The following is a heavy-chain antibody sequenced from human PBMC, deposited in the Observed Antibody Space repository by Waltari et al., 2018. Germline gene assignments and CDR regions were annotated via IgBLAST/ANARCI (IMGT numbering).Heavy chain of an antibody. D-gene: IGHD1-26*01. Sequence: EVQLVESGGGLVQPGGSLRLPCAASGFTFSTYWMSWVRQAPGKGLEWVANIKQDGSEKYYVDSVKGRFTISRDNAKNSLYLQMNSLRAEDTAVYYCARLLRGSYPGYWGQGTLVTVSS. CDR3: ARLLRGSYPGY. CDR2: IKQDGSEK. CDR1: GFTFSTYW. V-gene: IGHV3-7*01. J-gene: IGHJ4*02.